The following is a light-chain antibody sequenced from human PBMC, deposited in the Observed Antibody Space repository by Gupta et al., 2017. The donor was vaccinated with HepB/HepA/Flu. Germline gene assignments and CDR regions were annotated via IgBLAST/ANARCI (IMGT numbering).Light chain of an antibody. CDR3: QQYDNWRPIT. V-gene: IGKV3-15*01. J-gene: IGKJ5*01. CDR2: GAS. CDR1: QSVTSN. Sequence: EIVMTQSPATLSVSPGERAALSCRASQSVTSNLAWYQHKPGQAPRPLIQGASTRATGIPARFSGSGSGTEFTLTIDSLQSEDFAVYYCQQYDNWRPITFGQGTRLDIK.